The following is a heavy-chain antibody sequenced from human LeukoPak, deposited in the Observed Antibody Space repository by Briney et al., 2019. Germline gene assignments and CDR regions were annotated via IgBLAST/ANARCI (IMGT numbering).Heavy chain of an antibody. V-gene: IGHV3-21*01. CDR3: AREVQTTPLGYCSSTSCSRVYYYYGMDV. D-gene: IGHD2-2*01. Sequence: GGSLRLSCAASGFTFSSYSMNWVRQAPGKGLEWVSSISSSSSYIYYADSVKGRFTISRDNAKNSLYLQMNSLRAEDTAVYYCAREVQTTPLGYCSSTSCSRVYYYYGMDVWGQGTTVTVSS. CDR2: ISSSSSYI. CDR1: GFTFSSYS. J-gene: IGHJ6*02.